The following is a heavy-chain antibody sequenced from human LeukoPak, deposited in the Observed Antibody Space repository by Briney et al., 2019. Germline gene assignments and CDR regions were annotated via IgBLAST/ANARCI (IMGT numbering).Heavy chain of an antibody. D-gene: IGHD6-13*01. CDR2: INPSGGST. Sequence: ASVRLSCTASGYAFTSYYMHWVRQAPGQGLEWMGLINPSGGSTTYAQNFQGRVTMTRDTSTSTVYMELSSLRPEDTAVYYCARARYGFSSSWYVYWGQGTLVTVSS. CDR3: ARARYGFSSSWYVY. J-gene: IGHJ4*02. V-gene: IGHV1-46*01. CDR1: GYAFTSYY.